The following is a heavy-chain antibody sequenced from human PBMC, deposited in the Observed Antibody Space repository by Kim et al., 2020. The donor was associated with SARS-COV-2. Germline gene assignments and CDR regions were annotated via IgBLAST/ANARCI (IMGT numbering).Heavy chain of an antibody. V-gene: IGHV3-30*04. J-gene: IGHJ4*01. CDR2: ISYDGSNK. CDR1: GFTFSSYA. D-gene: IGHD2-15*01. Sequence: GGSLRLSCAASGFTFSSYAMHWVRQAPGKGLEWVAVISYDGSNKYYADSVKGRFTISRDNSKNTLYLQMNSLRAEDTAVYYCARPYCSGGSCYFYFDYWG. CDR3: ARPYCSGGSCYFYFDY.